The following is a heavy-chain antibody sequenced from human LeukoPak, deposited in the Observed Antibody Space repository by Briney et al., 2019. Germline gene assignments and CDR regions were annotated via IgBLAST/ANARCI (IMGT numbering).Heavy chain of an antibody. V-gene: IGHV1-58*02. D-gene: IGHD6-19*01. CDR2: IVVGSGNT. CDR1: GFTFTSSA. J-gene: IGHJ4*02. CDR3: AAASLDVWQWLGIDY. Sequence: GTSVNVSCKASGFTFTSSAMQWVRQARGQRLEWIGWIVVGSGNTNYAQKFQERVTITRDMSTSTAYMELSSLRSEDTAVYYCAAASLDVWQWLGIDYWGQGTLVTVSS.